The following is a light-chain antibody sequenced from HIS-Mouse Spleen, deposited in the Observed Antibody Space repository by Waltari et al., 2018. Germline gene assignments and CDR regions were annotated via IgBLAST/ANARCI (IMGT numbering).Light chain of an antibody. CDR2: RNN. J-gene: IGLJ3*02. Sequence: QSVLTQPPSASGTPGQRVTISCSGSSSNIGSNYVYWYQQLPGTAPKLLIYRNNQRPSGGPGRFSGSQSGTSASLAISGLRSEDEADYYCAAWDDSLSGPVFGGGTKLTVL. CDR3: AAWDDSLSGPV. V-gene: IGLV1-47*01. CDR1: SSNIGSNY.